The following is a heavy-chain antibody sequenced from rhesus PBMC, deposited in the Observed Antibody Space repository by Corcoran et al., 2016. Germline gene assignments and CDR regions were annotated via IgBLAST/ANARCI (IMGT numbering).Heavy chain of an antibody. Sequence: QVQLQESGPGLVKPSETLSLTCAVSGGSISGGYYWGWIRQHPGKGLEGIGNIYGNSACTYYHPARKSRVTIAKSPSKTQFSLQLSSVTAADTAVYYCASEYSNYGFDYWGQGVLVTVSS. J-gene: IGHJ4*01. CDR2: IYGNSACT. CDR3: ASEYSNYGFDY. CDR1: GGSISGGYY. V-gene: IGHV4S7*01. D-gene: IGHD4-23*01.